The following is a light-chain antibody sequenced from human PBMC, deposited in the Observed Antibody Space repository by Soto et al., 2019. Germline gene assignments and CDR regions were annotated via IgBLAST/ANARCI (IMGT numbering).Light chain of an antibody. CDR2: GAS. Sequence: EIVLTQSPGTLSLSPGERATLSCRASQSVSSYLAWYQQKPGQAPRLLIYGASTRATGIPGRFSGSGFGTEFTLTISGLQPEDFAVYYCQQYNDWPPITFGQGTKVDIK. CDR3: QQYNDWPPIT. J-gene: IGKJ1*01. V-gene: IGKV3-15*01. CDR1: QSVSSY.